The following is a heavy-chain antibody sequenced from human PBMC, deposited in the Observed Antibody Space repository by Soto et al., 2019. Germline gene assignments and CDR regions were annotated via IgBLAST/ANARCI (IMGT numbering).Heavy chain of an antibody. CDR2: ISYDGSNK. J-gene: IGHJ4*02. Sequence: QVQLVESGGGVVQPGRSLRLSCAASGFTFSSYAMHWVRQAPGKGLEWVAVISYDGSNKYYADSVKGRFTISRDNSKNTLYLQMNSLRAEDTVVYYCVVLAARREWDDYWGQGTLVTVSS. D-gene: IGHD6-6*01. V-gene: IGHV3-30-3*01. CDR3: VVLAARREWDDY. CDR1: GFTFSSYA.